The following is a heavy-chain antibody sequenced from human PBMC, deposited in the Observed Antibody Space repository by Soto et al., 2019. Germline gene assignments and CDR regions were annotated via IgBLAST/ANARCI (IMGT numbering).Heavy chain of an antibody. CDR2: IYHSGSI. CDR3: ARGASIAARPFDY. CDR1: GGSISSNNW. V-gene: IGHV4-4*02. D-gene: IGHD6-6*01. Sequence: PSETLSLTCAVSGGSISSNNWWSWVRQPPGKGLEWIGEIYHSGSINYNPSLKSRVTISVDKSKNQFSLKLSSVTAADTAVYYCARGASIAARPFDYWGQGTLVTVSS. J-gene: IGHJ4*02.